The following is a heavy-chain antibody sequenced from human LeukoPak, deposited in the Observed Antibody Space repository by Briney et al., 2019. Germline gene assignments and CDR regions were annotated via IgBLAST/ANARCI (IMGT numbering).Heavy chain of an antibody. CDR2: ISWNSGSI. CDR1: GFTFDDYA. D-gene: IGHD3-22*01. CDR3: AKGPIYYDSSPYYFDY. Sequence: PGRSLRLSCGASGFTFDDYAMHWVRQAPGKGLEWVSGISWNSGSIGYADSVEGRFTISRDNAKNFLYLQMNSLRAEDTALYYCAKGPIYYDSSPYYFDYWGQGTLVTVSS. V-gene: IGHV3-9*01. J-gene: IGHJ4*02.